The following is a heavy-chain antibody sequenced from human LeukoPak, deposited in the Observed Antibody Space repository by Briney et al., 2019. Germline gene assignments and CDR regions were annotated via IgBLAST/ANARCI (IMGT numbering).Heavy chain of an antibody. D-gene: IGHD3-22*01. CDR2: IYYTGST. V-gene: IGHV4-59*08. J-gene: IGHJ4*02. CDR1: AFSITNYY. Sequence: SETLSLTCTVSAFSITNYYWSWIRQPPGKGLEWIGYIYYTGSTNYNPSLKSRVSISVDTSKNQFSLKLSSVTAADTAVYYCARHGGYHSPIDYWGQGTLVAVSS. CDR3: ARHGGYHSPIDY.